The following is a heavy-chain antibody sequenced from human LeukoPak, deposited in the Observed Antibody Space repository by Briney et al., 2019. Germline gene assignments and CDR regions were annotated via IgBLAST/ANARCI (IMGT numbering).Heavy chain of an antibody. D-gene: IGHD2-2*02. CDR2: IYYSGGT. J-gene: IGHJ3*02. V-gene: IGHV4-59*01. CDR3: ARAGYCSSTSCYTTPWAFDI. Sequence: SETLSLTCTVSGGSISSYYWSWIRQPPGKGLEWIGYIYYSGGTNYNPSLKSRVTISVDTSKNQFSLKLSSVTAADTAVYYCARAGYCSSTSCYTTPWAFDIWGQGTMVTVSS. CDR1: GGSISSYY.